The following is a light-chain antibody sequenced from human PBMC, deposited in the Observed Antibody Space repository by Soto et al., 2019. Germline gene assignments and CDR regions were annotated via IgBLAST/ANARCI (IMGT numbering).Light chain of an antibody. J-gene: IGKJ1*01. CDR1: QSVGNY. Sequence: EIVWTQSPATLSLSPGERATLYCRASQSVGNYLAWYQKKSGQAPSLLIYGASNRATGIPARFSGSGSGTEFNLTISRLQTDDFATYDCQQYNSYSQTFGQGTKVDNK. V-gene: IGKV3-11*01. CDR3: QQYNSYSQT. CDR2: GAS.